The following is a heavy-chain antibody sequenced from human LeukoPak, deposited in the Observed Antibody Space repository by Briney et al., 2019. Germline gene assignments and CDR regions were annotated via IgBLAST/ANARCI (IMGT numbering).Heavy chain of an antibody. CDR1: GGSVGSYY. CDR3: ARITFVVEGYGMDV. J-gene: IGHJ6*02. D-gene: IGHD2-21*01. Sequence: PSETLSLTCTVSGGSVGSYYWSWIRLPPGRGLEWIGFIYDNGRTNYNPSLKRRVTISVDTSKNQFSLSLSSVTAADTAVYYCARITFVVEGYGMDVWGQGTTVTVSS. V-gene: IGHV4-59*08. CDR2: IYDNGRT.